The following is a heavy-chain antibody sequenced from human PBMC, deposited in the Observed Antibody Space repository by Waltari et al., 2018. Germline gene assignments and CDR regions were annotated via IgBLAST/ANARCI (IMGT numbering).Heavy chain of an antibody. J-gene: IGHJ4*02. V-gene: IGHV4-59*01. Sequence: QVNLQESGSGLVEPSETLSLTCPVSGGSILSYYWSWIRQPPGKGLEWIGYIYYSGSTNYNPSLKSRVTISVDTSKNQFSLKLRSVTAADTAVYYCARGRWEVTFDYWGQGTLVTVSS. CDR2: IYYSGST. CDR1: GGSILSYY. D-gene: IGHD1-26*01. CDR3: ARGRWEVTFDY.